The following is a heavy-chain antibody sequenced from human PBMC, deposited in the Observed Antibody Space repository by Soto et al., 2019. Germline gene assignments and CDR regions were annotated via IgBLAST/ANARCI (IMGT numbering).Heavy chain of an antibody. J-gene: IGHJ4*02. V-gene: IGHV3-23*01. CDR3: ARVASDYINSVDH. D-gene: IGHD4-4*01. Sequence: EVQLLESGGGLVQPGGSLRLSCAASGFTFNAYAMTWVRQAPGKGLEWVSAIGGSGGNRYYAASVKGRFTISRDNSKDTVDLQMNRLRXEDTXVXXXARVASDYINSVDHWGQGILVTVSS. CDR2: IGGSGGNR. CDR1: GFTFNAYA.